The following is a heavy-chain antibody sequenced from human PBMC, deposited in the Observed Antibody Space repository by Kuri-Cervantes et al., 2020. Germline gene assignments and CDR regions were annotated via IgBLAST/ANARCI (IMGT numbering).Heavy chain of an antibody. D-gene: IGHD4/OR15-4a*01. V-gene: IGHV3-72*01. J-gene: IGHJ4*02. CDR1: GFTFSSYA. CDR3: ARGYPGALTFGY. CDR2: ARNKANSYTT. Sequence: GGSLRLSCAASGFTFSSYAMSWVRQAPGKGLEWVGRARNKANSYTTEYAAAVKGRFSVSRDDSKNSLYLQMNSLKFEDTAVYFCARGYPGALTFGYWGLGTLVTDSS.